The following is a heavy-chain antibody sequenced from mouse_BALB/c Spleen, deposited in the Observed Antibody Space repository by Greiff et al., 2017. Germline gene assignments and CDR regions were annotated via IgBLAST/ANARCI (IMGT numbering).Heavy chain of an antibody. J-gene: IGHJ4*01. D-gene: IGHD2-4*01. Sequence: VQLQESGAELAKPGASVKMSCKASGYTFTSSWMHWVKQRPGQGLEWIGYINPSTGYTEYNQKFKDKATLTADKSSSTAYMQLSSLTSEDSAVYYCARGFYYDYEGYYAMDYWGQGTSVTVSS. CDR2: INPSTGYT. CDR1: GYTFTSSW. V-gene: IGHV1-7*01. CDR3: ARGFYYDYEGYYAMDY.